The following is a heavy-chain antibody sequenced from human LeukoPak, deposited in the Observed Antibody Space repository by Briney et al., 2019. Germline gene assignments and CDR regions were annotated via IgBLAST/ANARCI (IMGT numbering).Heavy chain of an antibody. D-gene: IGHD3-22*01. J-gene: IGHJ4*02. Sequence: GGSLRLSCAASGFTFSGYAMSWVRQAPGKGLEWVSTISGSGDTTYYADSVKGRFTISRDNSKNTLYLQMNSLRAEDTAVYYCAKLSGDSSGIPYWGQGTLVTVSS. V-gene: IGHV3-23*01. CDR3: AKLSGDSSGIPY. CDR2: ISGSGDTT. CDR1: GFTFSGYA.